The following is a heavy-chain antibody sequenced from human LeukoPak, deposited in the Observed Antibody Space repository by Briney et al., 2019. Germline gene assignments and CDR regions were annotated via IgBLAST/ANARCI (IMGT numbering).Heavy chain of an antibody. D-gene: IGHD4-17*01. CDR2: INHSGST. CDR1: GGSFSGYY. CDR3: ARGRAVTKYQGLIDY. V-gene: IGHV4-34*01. Sequence: SETLSLTCAVYGGSFSGYYWTWIRQPPGKGLEWIGEINHSGSTNHNPSLKSRVTISVDTSKNQFSLKLSSVTAADTAVYYCARGRAVTKYQGLIDYWGQGALVAVSS. J-gene: IGHJ4*02.